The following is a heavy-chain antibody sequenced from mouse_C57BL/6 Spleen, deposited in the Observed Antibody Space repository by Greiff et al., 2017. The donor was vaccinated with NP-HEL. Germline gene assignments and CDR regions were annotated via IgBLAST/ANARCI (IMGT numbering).Heavy chain of an antibody. CDR1: GYTFTSYW. CDR3: ARGFYDGYYLFDY. CDR2: IDPSDSYT. V-gene: IGHV1-50*01. D-gene: IGHD2-3*01. J-gene: IGHJ2*01. Sequence: VQLQQSGAELVKPGASVKLSCKASGYTFTSYWMQWVKQRPGQGLEWIGEIDPSDSYTNYNQKFKGKATLTVDTYSSTAYMQLSILTFEDSAVYYCARGFYDGYYLFDYWGQGTTLTVSS.